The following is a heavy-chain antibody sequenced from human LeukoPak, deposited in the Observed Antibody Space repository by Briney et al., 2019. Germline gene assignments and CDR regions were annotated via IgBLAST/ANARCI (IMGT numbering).Heavy chain of an antibody. CDR3: ASSGTVTTPSPFDY. CDR2: IYTSGST. D-gene: IGHD4-17*01. J-gene: IGHJ4*02. Sequence: GSMRLSCAVSGFPVSSNYMSWIRQPAGKGLEWIGRIYTSGSTNYNPSLKSRVTMSVDTSKNQFSLKLSSVTAADTAVYYCASSGTVTTPSPFDYWGQGTLVTVSS. V-gene: IGHV4-4*07. CDR1: GFPVSSNY.